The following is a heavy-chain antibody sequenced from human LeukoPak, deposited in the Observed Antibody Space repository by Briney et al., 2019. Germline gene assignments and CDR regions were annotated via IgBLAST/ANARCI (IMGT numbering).Heavy chain of an antibody. D-gene: IGHD3-16*02. V-gene: IGHV3-33*08. J-gene: IGHJ6*02. Sequence: GRSLRLSCAASGFTFSSYGMHWVRQAPGKGLEWVAVIWYDGSNKYYADSVKGRFTISRDNSKNTPYLQMTSLRAEDTAVYYCARVYHKKDYYYYYGMDVWGQRATVTASS. CDR3: ARVYHKKDYYYYYGMDV. CDR1: GFTFSSYG. CDR2: IWYDGSNK.